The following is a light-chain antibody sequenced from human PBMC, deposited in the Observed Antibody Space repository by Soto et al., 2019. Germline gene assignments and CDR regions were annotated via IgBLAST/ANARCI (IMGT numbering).Light chain of an antibody. V-gene: IGKV1-5*01. CDR3: QQLNSHPRT. CDR1: QSISSW. Sequence: DIQMTQSPSTLSASVGDRVTITCRASQSISSWLAWYQQKPGKAPEVLIYDASKLQSGVPSRFSGSGSGTEFTLTISSLQPEDFATYYCQQLNSHPRTFGQGTKLEIK. J-gene: IGKJ2*01. CDR2: DAS.